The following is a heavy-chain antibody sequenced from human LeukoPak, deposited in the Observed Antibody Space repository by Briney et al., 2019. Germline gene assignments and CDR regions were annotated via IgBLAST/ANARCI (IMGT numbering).Heavy chain of an antibody. Sequence: GGSLRLSCAASGFIFSNNIMNWVRQAPGKGLEWVSVISADGGDIYYADSVNGRFTISRDNSKNTLYLQMNSLRAEDTAVYYCANPELLWNYWGQGTLVTVSS. CDR1: GFIFSNNI. CDR2: ISADGGDI. D-gene: IGHD2/OR15-2a*01. J-gene: IGHJ4*02. CDR3: ANPELLWNY. V-gene: IGHV3-23*01.